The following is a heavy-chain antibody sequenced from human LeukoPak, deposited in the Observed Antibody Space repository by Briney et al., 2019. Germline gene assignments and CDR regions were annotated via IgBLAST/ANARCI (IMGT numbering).Heavy chain of an antibody. CDR3: ARRGCSGGSCGDY. V-gene: IGHV3-21*01. Sequence: GGSLRLSCAASGFTFSSYTMNWVRQAPGKGLQSVSSISSSSSYIYYADSVKGRFTISRDNAKNSLYLQMNSLRAEDTAVYYCARRGCSGGSCGDYWGQGTLVTVSS. CDR1: GFTFSSYT. D-gene: IGHD2-15*01. CDR2: ISSSSSYI. J-gene: IGHJ4*02.